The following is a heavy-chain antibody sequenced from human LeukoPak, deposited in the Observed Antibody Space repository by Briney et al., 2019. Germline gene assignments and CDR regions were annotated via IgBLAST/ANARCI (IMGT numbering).Heavy chain of an antibody. V-gene: IGHV4-34*01. CDR1: GGSFSGYY. CDR3: ALGPQLLWFGEPADAFDI. Sequence: PSETLSLTCAVYGGSFSGYYWSWIRQPPGKGLEWIGEINQSGSTNFNTSLKSRVTISVDTCKNQYPLKLSSVPAADTAVYYCALGPQLLWFGEPADAFDIWGQGTMVTVSS. D-gene: IGHD3-10*01. CDR2: INQSGST. J-gene: IGHJ3*02.